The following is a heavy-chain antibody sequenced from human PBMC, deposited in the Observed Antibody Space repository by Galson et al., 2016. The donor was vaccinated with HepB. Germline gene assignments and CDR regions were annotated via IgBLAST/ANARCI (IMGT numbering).Heavy chain of an antibody. D-gene: IGHD6-19*01. Sequence: PALVKPTQTLTLTCTFSGFSLSTTDMCVNWIRQPPGEALEWLARIDWGDDYYYSTSLATRLTISKDTSKNQVVLTMSNMEPMDTGTYYYAHSPTAVADNFDAFDTWGQGTMVTVSS. V-gene: IGHV2-70*12. CDR2: IDWGDDY. CDR1: GFSLSTTDMC. J-gene: IGHJ3*02. CDR3: AHSPTAVADNFDAFDT.